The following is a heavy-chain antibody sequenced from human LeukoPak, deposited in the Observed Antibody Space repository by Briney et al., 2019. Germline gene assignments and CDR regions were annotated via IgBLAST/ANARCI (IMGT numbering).Heavy chain of an antibody. D-gene: IGHD5-18*01. CDR1: GFTFSSYA. V-gene: IGHV3-23*01. CDR2: ISGSGGST. J-gene: IGHJ4*02. CDR3: TRGIRYFDY. Sequence: PGGSLRLSCAASGFTFSSYAMSWVRQAPGKGLEWVSAISGSGGSTYYADSVKGRFTISRDDSKSIAYLQMNSLKTEDTAVYYCTRGIRYFDYWGQGTLVTVSS.